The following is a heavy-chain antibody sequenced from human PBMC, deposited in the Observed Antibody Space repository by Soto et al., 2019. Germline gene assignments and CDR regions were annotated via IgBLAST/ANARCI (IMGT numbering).Heavy chain of an antibody. CDR2: TYYRSKWYN. CDR1: GDSVSINSSA. J-gene: IGHJ4*02. CDR3: ARGTQGIYYFDY. V-gene: IGHV6-1*01. Sequence: SQTLSITCAISGDSVSINSSACNLIRQSPSRGLEWLGRTYYRSKWYNDYAVSVKSRITINPDTSKNQFSLQLNSVTPEDTAVYYCARGTQGIYYFDYWGQGTLVTVSS.